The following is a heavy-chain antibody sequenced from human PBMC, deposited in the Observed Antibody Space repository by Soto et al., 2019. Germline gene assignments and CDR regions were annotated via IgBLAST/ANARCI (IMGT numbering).Heavy chain of an antibody. V-gene: IGHV1-46*03. CDR2: INPSGGST. Sequence: QVQLVQSGAEVKKPGASVKVSCKASGYSFIPYYLYWVRQAPGQGLEWMAIINPSGGSTTYAQKFQARLTLTRDTSTSTLYLELSSLKSVDPAVYYCDTSCSGSTCPGPWNWGQGTLVTVSS. CDR1: GYSFIPYY. D-gene: IGHD2-15*01. J-gene: IGHJ3*01. CDR3: DTSCSGSTCPGPWN.